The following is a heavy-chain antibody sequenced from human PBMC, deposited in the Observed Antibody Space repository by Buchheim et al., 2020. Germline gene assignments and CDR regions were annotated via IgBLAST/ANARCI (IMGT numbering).Heavy chain of an antibody. CDR1: GFTFSDLW. Sequence: VQLVESGGGLVQPGGSLRFSCAASGFTFSDLWMHWVRQTPGKGLMWVSRINSDGSSTIYGESVKGRFTVSRDNAKNTLYLQMNSLRAEDTGVYYCARDPLLNGGTLDYWGQGT. D-gene: IGHD1-1*01. CDR2: INSDGSST. CDR3: ARDPLLNGGTLDY. V-gene: IGHV3-74*01. J-gene: IGHJ4*02.